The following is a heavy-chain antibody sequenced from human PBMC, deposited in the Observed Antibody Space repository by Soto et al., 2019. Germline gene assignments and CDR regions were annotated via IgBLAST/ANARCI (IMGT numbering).Heavy chain of an antibody. CDR2: ISYDGSNK. V-gene: IGHV3-30-3*01. CDR3: ASDVGVEMATIVYSGMDV. Sequence: QVQLVESGGGVVQPGRSLRLSCAASGFTFSSYAMHGVRQAPGKGLEWVAVISYDGSNKYYADSVKGRLTISRDNSNNTLYLQMNSLRAEDTAVYYCASDVGVEMATIVYSGMDVWGQGTPVTVSS. D-gene: IGHD2-15*01. CDR1: GFTFSSYA. J-gene: IGHJ6*02.